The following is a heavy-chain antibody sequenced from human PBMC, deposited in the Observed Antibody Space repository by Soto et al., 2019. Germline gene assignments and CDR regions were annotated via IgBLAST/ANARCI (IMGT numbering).Heavy chain of an antibody. D-gene: IGHD3-10*01. CDR3: ATNYGSGSTHFDY. Sequence: QVQLVQSGAEVKKPGSSVKVSCTASEGTFNSYTISWVRQAPGQGLEGMGRVIPILGMANCSQKFQGRVMITAEKSTSTAYMVLSSLRSDDTAVYYWATNYGSGSTHFDYWGQGTLVTVSS. CDR2: VIPILGMA. V-gene: IGHV1-69*02. J-gene: IGHJ4*02. CDR1: EGTFNSYT.